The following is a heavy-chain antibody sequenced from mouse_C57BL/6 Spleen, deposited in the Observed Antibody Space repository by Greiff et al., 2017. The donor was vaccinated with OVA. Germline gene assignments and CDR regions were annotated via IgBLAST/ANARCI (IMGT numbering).Heavy chain of an antibody. Sequence: QVQLQQSGPGLVQPSQSLSITCTVSGFSLTSYGVHWVRQSPGKGLEWLGVIWRGGSTDYNAAFMSRLSITKDNSKSQVFFKMNSLQADDAAIDYYAKSYDGLSYAMDYWGQGTSVTVSS. V-gene: IGHV2-5*01. CDR2: IWRGGST. CDR3: AKSYDGLSYAMDY. D-gene: IGHD2-3*01. J-gene: IGHJ4*01. CDR1: GFSLTSYG.